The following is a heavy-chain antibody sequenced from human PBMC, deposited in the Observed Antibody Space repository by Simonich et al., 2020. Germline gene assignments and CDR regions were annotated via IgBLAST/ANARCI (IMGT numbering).Heavy chain of an antibody. CDR2: IYYSGST. V-gene: IGHV4-39*01. J-gene: IGHJ3*02. Sequence: QLQLQESGPGLVKPSETLSLTCTVSGGSISSSSYYWGWFRQPPGKGLEWIGSIYYSGSTYSNPSLKSRVTISVDTSKNQFSLKLSSVTAADTAVYYCARHAGFAFDIWGQGTMVTVSS. D-gene: IGHD6-13*01. CDR3: ARHAGFAFDI. CDR1: GGSISSSSYY.